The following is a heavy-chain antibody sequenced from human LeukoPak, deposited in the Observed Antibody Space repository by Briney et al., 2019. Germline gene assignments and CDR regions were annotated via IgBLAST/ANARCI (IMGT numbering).Heavy chain of an antibody. CDR1: GYSISSGYY. D-gene: IGHD1/OR15-1a*01. CDR2: IYHSGST. CDR3: ARGNTPSD. Sequence: SETLSLTCTVSGYSISSGYYWGWIRQPPGKGLEWIGSIYHSGSTYYNPSLKSRVTISVDTSKNQFSLKLSSVTAADTAVYYCARGNTPSDWGQGTLVTVSS. V-gene: IGHV4-38-2*02. J-gene: IGHJ4*02.